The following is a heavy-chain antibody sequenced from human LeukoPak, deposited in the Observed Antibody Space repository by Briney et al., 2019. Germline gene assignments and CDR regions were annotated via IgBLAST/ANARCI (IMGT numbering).Heavy chain of an antibody. CDR1: GGSLEGLY. CDR2: VFHTGVT. Sequence: SETLSPTCTVSGGSLEGLYWSWIRQSPEKGLEWIGNVFHTGVTSYNLSLKSRVTISVDTSRYQFSLTMTSMTAADTAIYYCTRGGGSGYYFGIPRYYFDAWGQGVLVTVSS. D-gene: IGHD3-22*01. J-gene: IGHJ4*02. V-gene: IGHV4-59*11. CDR3: TRGGGSGYYFGIPRYYFDA.